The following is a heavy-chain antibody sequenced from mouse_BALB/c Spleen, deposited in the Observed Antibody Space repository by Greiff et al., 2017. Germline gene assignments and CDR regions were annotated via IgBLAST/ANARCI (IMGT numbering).Heavy chain of an antibody. CDR2: IWGDGST. J-gene: IGHJ3*01. Sequence: QVQLQQSGPGLVAPSQSLSITCTVSGFSLTGYGVNWVRQPPGKGLEWLGMIWGDGSTDYNSALKSRLSISKDNSKSQVFLKMNSLQTDDTAMYYCARDRGGNYQAWFAYWGQGTLVTVSA. V-gene: IGHV2-6-7*01. CDR3: ARDRGGNYQAWFAY. CDR1: GFSLTGYG. D-gene: IGHD2-1*01.